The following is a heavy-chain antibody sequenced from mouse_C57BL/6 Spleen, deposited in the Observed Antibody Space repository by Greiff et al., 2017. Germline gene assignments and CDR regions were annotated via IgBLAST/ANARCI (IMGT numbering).Heavy chain of an antibody. J-gene: IGHJ2*01. Sequence: EVKLLESGGGLVKPGGSLKLSCAASGFTFSDYGMHWVRQAPEKGLEWVAYIRSGSSTTYYADTVKGRFTISRDNATNTLFLQMTSLRSEDTALYYCARPFYYGSPFDYWGQGTTLTVSS. CDR2: IRSGSSTT. CDR3: ARPFYYGSPFDY. CDR1: GFTFSDYG. V-gene: IGHV5-17*01. D-gene: IGHD1-1*01.